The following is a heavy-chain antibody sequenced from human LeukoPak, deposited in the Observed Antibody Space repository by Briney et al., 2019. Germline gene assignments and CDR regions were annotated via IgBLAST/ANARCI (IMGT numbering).Heavy chain of an antibody. J-gene: IGHJ5*02. Sequence: GGSLRLSCAASGFTFSSYWMHWVRQAPGKGLVWVLRINSDGSSTSYADSVKGRFTISRDNAKNTLYLQMNSLRAEDTAVYYCARHTYYYGSGSYYSDGWFDPWGQGTLVTVSS. CDR3: ARHTYYYGSGSYYSDGWFDP. CDR2: INSDGSST. V-gene: IGHV3-74*01. D-gene: IGHD3-10*01. CDR1: GFTFSSYW.